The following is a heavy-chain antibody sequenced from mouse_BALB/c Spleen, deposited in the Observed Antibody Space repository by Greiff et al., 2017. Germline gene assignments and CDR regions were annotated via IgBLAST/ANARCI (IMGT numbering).Heavy chain of an antibody. V-gene: IGHV7-1*02. Sequence: DVMLVESGGGLVQPGGSLRLSCATSGFTFSDFYMEWVRQPPGKRPEWIAASRNKANDYTTEYSASVKGRFIVSRDTSQSILYLQMNALRAEDTAIYYCARDPNYYGSSYGDWYFDVWGAGTTVTVSS. D-gene: IGHD1-1*01. CDR2: SRNKANDYTT. J-gene: IGHJ1*01. CDR1: GFTFSDFY. CDR3: ARDPNYYGSSYGDWYFDV.